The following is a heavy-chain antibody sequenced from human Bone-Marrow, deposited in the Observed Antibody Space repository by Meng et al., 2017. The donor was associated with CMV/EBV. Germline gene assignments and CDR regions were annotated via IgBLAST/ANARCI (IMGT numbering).Heavy chain of an antibody. Sequence: SLKISCAASGFTFDDYAMHWVRQAPGKGLEWVSGISWNRGSIGYGDSVKGRFTISRDNAKNSLYLQMNGLRAEDTDLYYCAKGFGALDAFDIWGQGTRVTVSS. CDR2: ISWNRGSI. J-gene: IGHJ3*02. D-gene: IGHD3-16*01. CDR1: GFTFDDYA. CDR3: AKGFGALDAFDI. V-gene: IGHV3-9*01.